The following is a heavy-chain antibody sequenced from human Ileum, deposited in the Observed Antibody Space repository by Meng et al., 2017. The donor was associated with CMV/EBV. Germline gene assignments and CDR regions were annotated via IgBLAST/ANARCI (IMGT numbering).Heavy chain of an antibody. CDR3: ARQEELWGYFDY. D-gene: IGHD1-7*01. V-gene: IGHV4-30-4*08. Sequence: VQEAGPGTVKPSQTQSLTFTVSGCSISDGDYYWNWIRQPPGKGLAWIGYIYYSGSTYFNPSLKSRVTISVDTSKNQFSLKLNSVTAADTAVYYCARQEELWGYFDYWGQGTLVTVSS. CDR2: IYYSGST. J-gene: IGHJ4*02. CDR1: GCSISDGDYY.